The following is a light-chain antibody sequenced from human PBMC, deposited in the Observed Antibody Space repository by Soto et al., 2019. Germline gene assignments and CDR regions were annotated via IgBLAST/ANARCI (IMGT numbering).Light chain of an antibody. CDR2: GAS. CDR3: QQYNNWPPWT. CDR1: QSVSSN. V-gene: IGKV3-15*01. J-gene: IGKJ1*01. Sequence: EIGMTQSPATLSVSPGERATLSCRASQSVSSNLAWYQQKPGQAPRLLIYGASTRATGIPARFSGSGSGTEFTRTISSLQSEDFAVYYGQQYNNWPPWTFGQGTKVEIK.